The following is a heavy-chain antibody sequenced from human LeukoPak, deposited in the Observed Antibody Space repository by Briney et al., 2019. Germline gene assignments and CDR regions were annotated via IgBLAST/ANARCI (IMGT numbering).Heavy chain of an antibody. CDR3: ARQVSDYYYHYMDV. Sequence: SETLSLTCTVSGASISTSTYYWGWVRQPPGKGLEWIGNIDYSGTTYYNPSLKSRVTISEDTSRSRFSLMLSSVTAADTAIYFCARQVSDYYYHYMDVWGEGTTVIVSS. V-gene: IGHV4-39*01. J-gene: IGHJ6*03. CDR1: GASISTSTYY. CDR2: IDYSGTT.